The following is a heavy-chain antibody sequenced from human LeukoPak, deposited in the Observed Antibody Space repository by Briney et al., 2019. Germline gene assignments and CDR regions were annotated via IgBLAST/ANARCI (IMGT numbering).Heavy chain of an antibody. J-gene: IGHJ4*02. CDR3: ARHGLPGYSSSWALGFDY. Sequence: SETLSLTCTVSGGSVSGYYWNWIRQPPGKGLEWIGYIYSSGSTDYNPSLKSRVTISADTSKNQFSLKLSSVTAADTAVYYCARHGLPGYSSSWALGFDYWGQGTLVTVSS. CDR2: IYSSGST. CDR1: GGSVSGYY. V-gene: IGHV4-59*08. D-gene: IGHD6-13*01.